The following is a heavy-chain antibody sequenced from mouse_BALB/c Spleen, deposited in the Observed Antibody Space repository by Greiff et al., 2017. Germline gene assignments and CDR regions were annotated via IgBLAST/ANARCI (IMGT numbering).Heavy chain of an antibody. CDR1: GYTFTDYN. Sequence: VHVKQSGPELVKPGASVKIPCKASGYTFTDYNMDWVKQSHGKSLEWIGDINPNNGGTIYNQKFKGKATLTVDKSSSTAYMELRSLTSEDTAVYYCARDSYYGSEFAYWGQGTLVTVSA. V-gene: IGHV1-18*01. D-gene: IGHD1-1*01. CDR2: INPNNGGT. J-gene: IGHJ3*01. CDR3: ARDSYYGSEFAY.